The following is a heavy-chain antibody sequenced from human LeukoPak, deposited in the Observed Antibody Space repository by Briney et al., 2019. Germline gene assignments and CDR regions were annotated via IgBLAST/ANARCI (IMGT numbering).Heavy chain of an antibody. J-gene: IGHJ4*02. CDR1: GGSVSSTNYY. Sequence: KPSETLSLTCTVSGGSVSSTNYYWSWIRQPPGKGLEWIAYGYFTGSTNYNPSLKGRVTISVDTSTNQFSLQLHSVTAADTAVYYCARVLDRRYLDYWGQGALVTVCS. V-gene: IGHV4-61*01. CDR3: ARVLDRRYLDY. D-gene: IGHD1-1*01. CDR2: GYFTGST.